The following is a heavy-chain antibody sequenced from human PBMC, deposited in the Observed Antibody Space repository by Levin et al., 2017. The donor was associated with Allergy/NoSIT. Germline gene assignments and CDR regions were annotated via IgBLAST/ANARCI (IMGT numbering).Heavy chain of an antibody. Sequence: SQTLSLTCTVSGGSISSSYWSWIRQPPGKGLEWIGYIYYSGSTNYNPSLKSRVTISVDTSKNQFSLKLSSVTAADTAVYYCARRVGLRLGELLSLHPPQGAFDIWGQGTMVTVSS. V-gene: IGHV4-59*08. CDR1: GGSISSSY. CDR2: IYYSGST. CDR3: ARRVGLRLGELLSLHPPQGAFDI. D-gene: IGHD3-16*01. J-gene: IGHJ3*02.